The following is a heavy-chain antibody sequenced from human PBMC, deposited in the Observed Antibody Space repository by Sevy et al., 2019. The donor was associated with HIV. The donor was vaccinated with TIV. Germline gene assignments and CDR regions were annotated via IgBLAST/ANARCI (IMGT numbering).Heavy chain of an antibody. CDR1: GFTFGSYS. D-gene: IGHD3-3*01. J-gene: IGHJ4*02. CDR3: ARERELRFLEWDYYFDY. Sequence: GGSLRLSCAASGFTFGSYSMNWVRQAPGKGLEWVSYISSSSSTIYYADSVKGRFTISRDNAKNSLYLQMNSLRDEDTAVYYCARERELRFLEWDYYFDYWGQGTLVTVSS. CDR2: ISSSSSTI. V-gene: IGHV3-48*02.